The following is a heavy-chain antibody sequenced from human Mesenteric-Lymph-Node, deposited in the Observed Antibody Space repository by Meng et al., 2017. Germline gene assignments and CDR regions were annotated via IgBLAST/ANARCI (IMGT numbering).Heavy chain of an antibody. CDR2: IYYSGST. V-gene: IGHV4-61*01. CDR1: GGSVSSGSYY. D-gene: IGHD5-24*01. Sequence: QVQLQESGPGLVRPSETLSLTCTVSGGSVSSGSYYWSWIRQPPGKGLEWIGYIYYSGSTNYNPSLKSRVTISVDTSKNQFSLKLSSVTAADTAVYYCARLSWLQYSLDYWGQGTLVTVFS. J-gene: IGHJ4*02. CDR3: ARLSWLQYSLDY.